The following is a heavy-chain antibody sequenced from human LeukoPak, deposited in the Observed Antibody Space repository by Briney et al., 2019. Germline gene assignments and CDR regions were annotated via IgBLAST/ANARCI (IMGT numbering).Heavy chain of an antibody. CDR2: IWYDGSNK. CDR1: GFTFSSYG. Sequence: GGSLRLSCAASGFTFSSYGMHWVRQAPGKGLEWVAVIWYDGSNKYYADSVKGRFTISRDNSKNTLYLQMNSLRAEDTAVYFCAKMPVSYSSGWSNFDYWGQGTLVTVSS. V-gene: IGHV3-33*06. CDR3: AKMPVSYSSGWSNFDY. J-gene: IGHJ4*02. D-gene: IGHD6-19*01.